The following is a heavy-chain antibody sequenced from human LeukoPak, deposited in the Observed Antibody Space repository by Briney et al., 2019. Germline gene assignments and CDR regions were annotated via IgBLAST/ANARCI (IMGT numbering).Heavy chain of an antibody. D-gene: IGHD3-22*01. J-gene: IGHJ4*02. CDR1: GGSISSGSYY. Sequence: PSETLSLTCTVSGGSISSGSYYWSWIRQPAGKGLEWIGRIYTSGSTNYKPSLKSRVTISVETSKNQFSLKLRSVTAADTAVYYCARVTGYMIEDYFDYWGQGTLVTVSS. CDR3: ARVTGYMIEDYFDY. CDR2: IYTSGST. V-gene: IGHV4-61*02.